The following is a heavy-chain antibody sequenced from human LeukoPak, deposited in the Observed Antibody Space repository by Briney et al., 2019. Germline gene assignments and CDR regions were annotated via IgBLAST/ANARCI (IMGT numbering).Heavy chain of an antibody. D-gene: IGHD3-3*01. Sequence: GDSLQISCKGSGYSFTTYWIGWVRQMPGKGLEWMGIIYPGDSDTRYSPSFQGQVTISADKSISTAYLQWSSLKASDTAMYYCARSGYYRGFDYWGQGTLVTVSS. CDR2: IYPGDSDT. CDR1: GYSFTTYW. V-gene: IGHV5-51*01. J-gene: IGHJ4*02. CDR3: ARSGYYRGFDY.